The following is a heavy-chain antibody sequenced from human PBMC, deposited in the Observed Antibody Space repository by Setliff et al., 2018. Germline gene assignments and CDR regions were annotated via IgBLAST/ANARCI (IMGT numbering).Heavy chain of an antibody. CDR1: GGSISSSSYQ. D-gene: IGHD3-10*01. CDR3: ARHEFVGGYYGSVTYRHFDY. Sequence: SETLSLTCTVSGGSISSSSYQWGWVRQTPGKGPEWIGSIYYSGTAYYNPSLKSRVTISVDTSKIQFSLQVTAVTATDTAVYYCARHEFVGGYYGSVTYRHFDYWGQGILVTVSS. V-gene: IGHV4-39*01. CDR2: IYYSGTA. J-gene: IGHJ4*02.